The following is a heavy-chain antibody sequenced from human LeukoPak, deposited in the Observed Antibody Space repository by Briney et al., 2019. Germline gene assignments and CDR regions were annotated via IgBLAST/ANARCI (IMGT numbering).Heavy chain of an antibody. CDR1: GGSISSYY. V-gene: IGHV4-59*01. D-gene: IGHD3-3*02. J-gene: IGHJ4*02. Sequence: NPSETLSLTCTVSGGSISSYYWSWIRQPPGKGLEWIGYIYYSGSTNYNPSLKSRVTISVDTSKNQFSLKLSSVTAADTAVYYCARVGFLEWLFDYWGQGTLVTVSS. CDR2: IYYSGST. CDR3: ARVGFLEWLFDY.